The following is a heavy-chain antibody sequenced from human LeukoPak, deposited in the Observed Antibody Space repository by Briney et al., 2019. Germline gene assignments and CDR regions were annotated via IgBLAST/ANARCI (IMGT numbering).Heavy chain of an antibody. D-gene: IGHD3-10*01. CDR3: AKDGGMVQGGNWFDP. CDR2: ISGSGGST. V-gene: IGHV3-23*01. CDR1: GFTFSSYA. J-gene: IGHJ5*02. Sequence: GGSLRLSCAASGFTFSSYAMSWVRQAPGKGLEWVSAISGSGGSTYYADSVKGRFTISRDNSKNTLYLQMNSLRAEDTAVYYCAKDGGMVQGGNWFDPWGQGTLVTVSS.